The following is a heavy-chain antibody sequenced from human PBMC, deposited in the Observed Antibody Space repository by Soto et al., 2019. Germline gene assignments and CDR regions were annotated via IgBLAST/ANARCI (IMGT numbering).Heavy chain of an antibody. J-gene: IGHJ4*02. CDR1: GFIFSRYS. Sequence: VGSLRLSCVASGFIFSRYSMNWVRQAPGKGLEWISYIGFRGGNINYADSVKGRFTISRDSAKNSVYLQMNSLRDEDTAVYYCVRDFGSVAPMTHADFWGQGTLVTVSS. CDR3: VRDFGSVAPMTHADF. V-gene: IGHV3-48*02. D-gene: IGHD5-12*01. CDR2: IGFRGGNI.